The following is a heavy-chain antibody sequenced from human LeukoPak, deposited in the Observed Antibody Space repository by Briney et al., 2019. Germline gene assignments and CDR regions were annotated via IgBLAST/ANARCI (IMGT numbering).Heavy chain of an antibody. D-gene: IGHD2/OR15-2a*01. J-gene: IGHJ4*02. CDR3: ARDRAYSTYDY. CDR1: GFTFSNSW. CDR2: IKEDGSVK. V-gene: IGHV3-7*01. Sequence: PGGSLRLSCTGSGFTFSNSWMTWVRQAPGKGLEWVADIKEDGSVKNYVEYVKGRFTISRDNAKNSLHLQMSRLRVEDTAVYYCARDRAYSTYDYWGQGTLVRVSS.